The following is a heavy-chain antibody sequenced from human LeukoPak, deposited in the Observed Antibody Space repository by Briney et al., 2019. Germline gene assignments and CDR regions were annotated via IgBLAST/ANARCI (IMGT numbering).Heavy chain of an antibody. CDR3: ARGLPRIAVAGTPTDY. D-gene: IGHD6-19*01. CDR2: IVVGSGNT. CDR1: GFTFTSSA. Sequence: GASVKVSCKASGFTFTSSAMQWVRQARGQRLEWIGWIVVGSGNTNYAQKFQERVTITRDMSTSTAYMELSSLRSEDTAVYYCARGLPRIAVAGTPTDYWGQGTLVTVSS. V-gene: IGHV1-58*02. J-gene: IGHJ4*02.